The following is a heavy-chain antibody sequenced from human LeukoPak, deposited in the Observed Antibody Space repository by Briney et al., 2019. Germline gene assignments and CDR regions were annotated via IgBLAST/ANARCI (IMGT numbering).Heavy chain of an antibody. J-gene: IGHJ5*02. CDR2: INPSGTTT. D-gene: IGHD1-26*01. CDR1: GYVYTSHW. CDR3: ARDHSRTEGGTPFWWFDP. V-gene: IGHV1-46*01. Sequence: ASVKVSCKASGYVYTSHWMHWVRQAPGQGLEWMGVINPSGTTTVYAQKFQGRVTMTRDTSTSTDYLALRSLRSGDTATYYYARDHSRTEGGTPFWWFDPWGQGTLVIVSS.